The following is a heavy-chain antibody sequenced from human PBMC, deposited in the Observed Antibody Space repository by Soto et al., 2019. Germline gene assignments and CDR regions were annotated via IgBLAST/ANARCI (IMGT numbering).Heavy chain of an antibody. CDR2: IYYSGHT. V-gene: IGHV4-59*01. D-gene: IGHD3-10*01. Sequence: TSETLSLTCTVSGGSFSNFYWSWIRQPPGNELEWIGYIYYSGHTNYNPSLKSRVTISVDTSKKQFSLKLSSVTAADTAVYYCTRVDYGTTSPDYWGQGTLVTVSS. CDR3: TRVDYGTTSPDY. CDR1: GGSFSNFY. J-gene: IGHJ4*02.